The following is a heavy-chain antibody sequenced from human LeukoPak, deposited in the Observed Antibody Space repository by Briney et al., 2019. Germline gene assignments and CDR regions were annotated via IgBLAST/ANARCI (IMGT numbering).Heavy chain of an antibody. Sequence: ASVKVSCKASGYTFTGYYMHWVRQAPGQGLEWMGWINPNSGGTNYAQKFQVRLTMTRDTSISTAYMELSRLTSDDTAVYFCARDLEALAAIDYWGQGTLVTVSS. CDR2: INPNSGGT. CDR3: ARDLEALAAIDY. J-gene: IGHJ4*02. CDR1: GYTFTGYY. V-gene: IGHV1-2*02. D-gene: IGHD2-15*01.